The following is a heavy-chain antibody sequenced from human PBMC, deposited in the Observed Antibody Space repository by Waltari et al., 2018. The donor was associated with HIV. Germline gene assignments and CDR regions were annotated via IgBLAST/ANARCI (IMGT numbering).Heavy chain of an antibody. CDR3: ARDLTDYGDAFDYGEL. Sequence: QAQLMQSGAEVKKPGASVKVSCKASGYTFTDYYIHWVRQAHGQGLEWMGRINPNTSGTNKEQKFQGGVTMTRDTYITTAFMELSSLRSDDTAVYFCARDLTDYGDAFDYGELWGQGTLVTVSS. J-gene: IGHJ4*02. CDR2: INPNTSGT. D-gene: IGHD4-17*01. CDR1: GYTFTDYY. V-gene: IGHV1-2*06.